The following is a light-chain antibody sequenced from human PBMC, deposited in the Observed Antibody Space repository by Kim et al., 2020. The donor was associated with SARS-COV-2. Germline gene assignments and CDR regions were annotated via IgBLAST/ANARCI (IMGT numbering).Light chain of an antibody. Sequence: SSELTQDPAVSVALGQTVRITCQGDSLRSYYASWYQQKPGQAPVLVIYGKNNRPSGIPDRFSCSSSGNTASLTIPGAQAEDEADYYCNSRDSSGNHYVVF. CDR3: NSRDSSGNHYVV. V-gene: IGLV3-19*01. CDR1: SLRSYY. CDR2: GKN. J-gene: IGLJ2*01.